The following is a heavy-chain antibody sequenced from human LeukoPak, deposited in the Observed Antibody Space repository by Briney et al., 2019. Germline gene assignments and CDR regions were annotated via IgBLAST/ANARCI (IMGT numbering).Heavy chain of an antibody. V-gene: IGHV3-30*02. D-gene: IGHD6-6*01. CDR3: AGSLSAREYFQH. Sequence: GGSLRLSCAASGFPFSSSGMHWVRQAPGKGLEWVTFIHADGNSKYYADSVEGRFTVSRDSPKNTLSLQMNSLRVEDTAVYYCAGSLSAREYFQHSGQGTLVTVSS. CDR2: IHADGNSK. CDR1: GFPFSSSG. J-gene: IGHJ1*01.